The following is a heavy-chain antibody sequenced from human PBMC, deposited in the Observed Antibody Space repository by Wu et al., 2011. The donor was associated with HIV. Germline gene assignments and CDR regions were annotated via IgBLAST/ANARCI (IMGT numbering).Heavy chain of an antibody. J-gene: IGHJ4*02. V-gene: IGHV1-69*14. CDR1: GNTFSSFP. CDR2: IIPVFNTI. Sequence: QIQLVQSGAEVKRPGSSVKVSCKASGNTFSSFPISWVRQAPGQGLEWMGGIIPVFNTIDYAQKFQGRVSISADRSTSTAYMELTNLRSDDTAVYYCARGRGDWWPIEPFDYWGQGTLVTVSS. CDR3: ARGRGDWWPIEPFDY. D-gene: IGHD2-21*02.